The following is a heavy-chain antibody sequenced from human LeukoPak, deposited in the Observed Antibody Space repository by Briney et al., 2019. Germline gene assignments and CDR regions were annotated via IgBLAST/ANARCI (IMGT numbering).Heavy chain of an antibody. J-gene: IGHJ4*02. CDR1: GFPFSAYW. D-gene: IGHD6-13*01. V-gene: IGHV3-7*03. CDR2: INQVGSEK. CDR3: TRDGVAAGLYSDC. Sequence: GGSLRLSCAASGFPFSAYWMNWVRQAPGKGLEWVASINQVGSEKYYVDSVKGRFTISRDNAKTSLYLQMNSLRAEDTAVYYCTRDGVAAGLYSDCWGQGTLVTVSS.